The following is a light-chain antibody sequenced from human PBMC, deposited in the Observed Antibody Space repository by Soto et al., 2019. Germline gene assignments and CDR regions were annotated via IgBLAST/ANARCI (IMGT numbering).Light chain of an antibody. CDR1: RSVLSSSNNKNF. CDR2: WAS. J-gene: IGKJ3*01. Sequence: DIVMTQSPDSLALSLDERATINCKSSRSVLSSSNNKNFLAWYQQKPGQPPRLLIYWASTRESGVPDRFSGSGSGTGFTLTISSLQAEDVAVYYCQQYYSSPFTFGPGTKVDIK. CDR3: QQYYSSPFT. V-gene: IGKV4-1*01.